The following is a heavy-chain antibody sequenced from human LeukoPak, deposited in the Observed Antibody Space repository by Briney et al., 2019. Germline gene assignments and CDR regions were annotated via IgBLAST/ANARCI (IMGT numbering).Heavy chain of an antibody. J-gene: IGHJ6*02. V-gene: IGHV3-30-3*01. CDR2: ISYDGSNK. CDR1: GFTFSSYA. D-gene: IGHD3-22*01. Sequence: GGSLRLSCAASGFTFSSYAMPWVRQAPGKGLEWVAVISYDGSNKYYADSVKGRFTISRDNSKNTLYLQMNSLRAEDTAVYYCARDLGYYDSSGYPAPLHLNGVDVWGQGTTVTVSS. CDR3: ARDLGYYDSSGYPAPLHLNGVDV.